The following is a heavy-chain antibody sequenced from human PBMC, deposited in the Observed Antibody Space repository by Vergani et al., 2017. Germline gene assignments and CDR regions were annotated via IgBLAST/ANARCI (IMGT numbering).Heavy chain of an antibody. V-gene: IGHV3-9*01. Sequence: EVQLVESGGGLVQPGRSLRLSCAASGFTFDDYAMHWVRQAPGKGLEWVSVISWNSGSIGYADSVKGRFTISRDNAKNSLYLQMNSLRAEDTALYYCAKDRGCGGSCPNDAFDIWGQGTMVTVSS. J-gene: IGHJ3*02. CDR2: ISWNSGSI. CDR3: AKDRGCGGSCPNDAFDI. CDR1: GFTFDDYA. D-gene: IGHD2-15*01.